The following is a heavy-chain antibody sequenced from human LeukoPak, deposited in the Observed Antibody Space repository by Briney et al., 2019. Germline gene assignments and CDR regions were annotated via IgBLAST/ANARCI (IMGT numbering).Heavy chain of an antibody. CDR2: IYSGGST. Sequence: GGSLRLSCAASGFTVSSNYMSWVRQAPGKGLEWVSVIYSGGSTYYADSVKGRFTISRDNSKNTLYPQMNSLRAEDTAVYYCARDSPGDSSGYYYYYGMDVWGQGTTVTVSS. D-gene: IGHD3-22*01. CDR3: ARDSPGDSSGYYYYYGMDV. CDR1: GFTVSSNY. J-gene: IGHJ6*02. V-gene: IGHV3-53*01.